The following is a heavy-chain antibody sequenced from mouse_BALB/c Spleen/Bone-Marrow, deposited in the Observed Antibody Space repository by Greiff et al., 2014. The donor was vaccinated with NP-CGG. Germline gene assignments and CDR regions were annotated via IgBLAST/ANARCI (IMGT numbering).Heavy chain of an antibody. J-gene: IGHJ3*01. D-gene: IGHD2-1*01. Sequence: VKLQESGAELVRPGTSVKVSCKAPGYAFTNYFIEWVKQRPGQGLEWIGVLNPGSGGTNYNKKFKGKATLTADKSSSTAYMQLSSLTSDDSAVYFCARDGNWFPYWGQGTLVTVSA. CDR3: ARDGNWFPY. V-gene: IGHV1-54*01. CDR2: LNPGSGGT. CDR1: GYAFTNYF.